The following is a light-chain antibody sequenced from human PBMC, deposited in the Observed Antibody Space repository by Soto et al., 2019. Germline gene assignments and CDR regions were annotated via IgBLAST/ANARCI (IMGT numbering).Light chain of an antibody. CDR3: QQYGSSPPIT. CDR2: GAS. CDR1: QSVSSSF. J-gene: IGKJ5*01. V-gene: IGKV3-20*01. Sequence: IVLTQSPCTLSLSPGERATLSCRVCQSVSSSFLAWYQHKPGQAPRLLIYGASSRATGIPDRFSGSGSGTDFTLTISRLEPEDFAVYYCQQYGSSPPITFGQGTRLEIK.